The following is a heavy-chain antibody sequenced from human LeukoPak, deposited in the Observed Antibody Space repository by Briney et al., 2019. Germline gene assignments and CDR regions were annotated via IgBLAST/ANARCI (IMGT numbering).Heavy chain of an antibody. Sequence: PSETLSLTCTVSGGSISSSSYYWGWIRQPPGKGLEWIGSIYYSGSTYYNPSLKSRVTISVDTSKNQFSLKLSSVTAADTAVYYCARKAAADLKYNWFDPWGRGTLVTVSS. D-gene: IGHD2-15*01. CDR2: IYYSGST. CDR1: GGSISSSSYY. CDR3: ARKAAADLKYNWFDP. J-gene: IGHJ5*02. V-gene: IGHV4-39*01.